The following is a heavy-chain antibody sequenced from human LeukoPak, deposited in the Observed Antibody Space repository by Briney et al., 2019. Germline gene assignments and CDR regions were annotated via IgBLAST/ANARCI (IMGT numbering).Heavy chain of an antibody. D-gene: IGHD3-3*01. CDR3: ARTLGDLWSGYPLQLGFDP. CDR2: IYPGDSDT. V-gene: IGHV5-51*01. J-gene: IGHJ5*02. Sequence: GESLKISCKGSGYSFTSYWVGWVRQMPGKGLEWMGIIYPGDSDTRYSPSFQGQVTISADKSISTAYLQWSSLKASDTAMYYCARTLGDLWSGYPLQLGFDPWAREPWSPSPQ. CDR1: GYSFTSYW.